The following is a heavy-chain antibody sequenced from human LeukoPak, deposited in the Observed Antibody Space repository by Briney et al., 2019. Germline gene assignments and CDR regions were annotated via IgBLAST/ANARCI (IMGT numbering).Heavy chain of an antibody. CDR2: MNGGNGNT. J-gene: IGHJ4*02. Sequence: ASVKVSCKASGYTFTTYAMHWVRQAPGQRLEWMGWMNGGNGNTEYSQKFQGRVTITRDTSASTAYMELSCLRSEDTAVYYCARVYCSSTSCHYYFDYWGQGTLVTVSS. D-gene: IGHD2-2*01. V-gene: IGHV1-3*01. CDR3: ARVYCSSTSCHYYFDY. CDR1: GYTFTTYA.